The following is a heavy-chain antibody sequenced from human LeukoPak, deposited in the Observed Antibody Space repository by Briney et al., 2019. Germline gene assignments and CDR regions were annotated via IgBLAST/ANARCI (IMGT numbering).Heavy chain of an antibody. CDR3: AHLATMVLETYFDY. J-gene: IGHJ4*02. D-gene: IGHD3-10*01. CDR2: IRYDGSNK. Sequence: GSLRLSCAASGFTFSSYGMHWVRQAPGKGLEWVAFIRYDGSNKYYADSVKGRFTISRDNSKNTLYLQMNSLRAEDTAVYYCAHLATMVLETYFDYWGQGTLVTVSS. V-gene: IGHV3-30*02. CDR1: GFTFSSYG.